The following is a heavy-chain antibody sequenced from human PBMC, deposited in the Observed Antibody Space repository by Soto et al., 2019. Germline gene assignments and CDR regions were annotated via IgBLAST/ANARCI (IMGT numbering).Heavy chain of an antibody. CDR3: ARVRGHCSSTSCYVGGGWFDP. CDR1: GYSFTSYW. J-gene: IGHJ5*02. D-gene: IGHD2-2*01. V-gene: IGHV5-51*01. Sequence: GESLKISCKGSGYSFTSYWIGWVRQMPGKGLEWMGIIYPCDSDTRYSPSFQGQVTISADKSISTAYLQWSSLKASDTAMYYCARVRGHCSSTSCYVGGGWFDPWGQGTLVTVSS. CDR2: IYPCDSDT.